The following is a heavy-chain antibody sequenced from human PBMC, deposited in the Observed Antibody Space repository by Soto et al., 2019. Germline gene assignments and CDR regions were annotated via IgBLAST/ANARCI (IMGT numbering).Heavy chain of an antibody. D-gene: IGHD3-9*01. CDR2: ISAYNGNT. J-gene: IGHJ5*02. V-gene: IGHV1-18*01. Sequence: ASVKVSCKASGYTFTSYGISWVRQAPGQGLEWMGWISAYNGNTNYAQKLQGRVTMTTDTSTSTAYMELRSLRSDDTAVYYCAREPYYDILTGYYKSQDWFDPWGQGTLVTVSS. CDR3: AREPYYDILTGYYKSQDWFDP. CDR1: GYTFTSYG.